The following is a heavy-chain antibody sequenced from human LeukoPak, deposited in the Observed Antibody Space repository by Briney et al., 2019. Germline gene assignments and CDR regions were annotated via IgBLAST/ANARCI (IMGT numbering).Heavy chain of an antibody. D-gene: IGHD3-3*01. Sequence: AGGSLRLSCAASGFTFSSYWMSWVRQAPGKGLEWVANIKQDGSEKYYVDSVKGRFTISRDSAKNSLYLQMNSLRAEDTAVYYCASVGGVLRFLEWTRGAFDIWGQGTMVTVSS. J-gene: IGHJ3*02. CDR3: ASVGGVLRFLEWTRGAFDI. V-gene: IGHV3-7*01. CDR1: GFTFSSYW. CDR2: IKQDGSEK.